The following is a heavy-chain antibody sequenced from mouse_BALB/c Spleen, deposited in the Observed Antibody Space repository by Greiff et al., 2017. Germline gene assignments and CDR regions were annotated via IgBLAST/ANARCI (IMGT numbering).Heavy chain of an antibody. Sequence: QVPLKESGPGLVAPSQSLSITCTVSGFSLTSYGVHWVRQPPGKGLEWLGVIWAGGSTNYNSALMSRLSISKDNSKSQVFLKMNSLQTDDTAMYYCARGLYGSSYEAYWGQGTLVTVSA. J-gene: IGHJ3*01. D-gene: IGHD1-1*01. V-gene: IGHV2-9*02. CDR1: GFSLTSYG. CDR2: IWAGGST. CDR3: ARGLYGSSYEAY.